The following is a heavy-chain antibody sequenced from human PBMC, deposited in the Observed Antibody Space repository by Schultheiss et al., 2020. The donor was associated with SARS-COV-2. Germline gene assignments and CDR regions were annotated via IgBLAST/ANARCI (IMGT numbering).Heavy chain of an antibody. V-gene: IGHV2-5*01. CDR1: GFSLSTSGVG. D-gene: IGHD2-2*01. CDR2: IYWNDDK. CDR3: AHREDIVVVPALGNPDP. J-gene: IGHJ5*02. Sequence: SGPTLVKPTQTLTLTCTFSGFSLSTSGVGVGWIRQPPGKALEWLALIYWNDDKRYSPSLKSRLTISKDTSKSQVVLTMTNMDPVDTATYYCAHREDIVVVPALGNPDPWGQGTLVTVSS.